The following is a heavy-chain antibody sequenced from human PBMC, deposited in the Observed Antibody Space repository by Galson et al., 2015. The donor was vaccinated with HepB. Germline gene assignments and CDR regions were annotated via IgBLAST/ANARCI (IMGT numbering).Heavy chain of an antibody. Sequence: SVKVSCKAPGGTFSSYAISWVRQAPGQGLEWMGGIIPIFGTANYAQKFQGRVTITADESTSTAYMELSSLRSEDTAVYYCARDGCSSTSCYVDYGMDVWGQGTTVTVSS. D-gene: IGHD2-2*01. CDR3: ARDGCSSTSCYVDYGMDV. CDR1: GGTFSSYA. V-gene: IGHV1-69*13. J-gene: IGHJ6*02. CDR2: IIPIFGTA.